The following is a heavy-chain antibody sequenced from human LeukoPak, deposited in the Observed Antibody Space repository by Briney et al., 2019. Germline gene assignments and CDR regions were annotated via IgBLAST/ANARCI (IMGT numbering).Heavy chain of an antibody. D-gene: IGHD4-17*01. CDR2: IYYSGST. CDR3: ARDRGDYVPDY. Sequence: SETLSLTCTVSGGSISSYYWSWIRQPPGKGLEWIGYIYYSGSTNYNPSLKSRVTISVDTSKNQFSLKLSSVTAADTAVYYCARDRGDYVPDYWGQGTLVTVSS. V-gene: IGHV4-59*01. CDR1: GGSISSYY. J-gene: IGHJ4*02.